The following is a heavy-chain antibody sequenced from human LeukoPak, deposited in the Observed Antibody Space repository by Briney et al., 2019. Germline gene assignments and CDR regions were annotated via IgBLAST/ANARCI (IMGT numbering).Heavy chain of an antibody. Sequence: GGSLRLSCAASGFTFSNYATTWVRQAPGKGLEWVSGISGTGTTIYYADTVKGRFTISRDNSKNTLNLQMNSLRAGDTAVYYCAKRDAFDSSGYSPLFDSWGQGTLVTVSS. CDR1: GFTFSNYA. CDR2: ISGTGTTI. J-gene: IGHJ4*02. D-gene: IGHD3-22*01. V-gene: IGHV3-23*01. CDR3: AKRDAFDSSGYSPLFDS.